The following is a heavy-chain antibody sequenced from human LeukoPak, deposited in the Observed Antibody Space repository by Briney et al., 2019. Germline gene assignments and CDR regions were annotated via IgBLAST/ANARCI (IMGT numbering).Heavy chain of an antibody. J-gene: IGHJ6*02. D-gene: IGHD6-13*01. Sequence: QSGGPLRLSCAASGFTFSSYAVSWVRQAPGKGLEWVSAISGSGGSTYYADSVKGRFTISRDNSKNTLYLQMNSLRAEDTAVYYCAKDLDPSSSWYSPYYYYGMDVWGQGTTVTVSS. CDR3: AKDLDPSSSWYSPYYYYGMDV. CDR1: GFTFSSYA. CDR2: ISGSGGST. V-gene: IGHV3-23*01.